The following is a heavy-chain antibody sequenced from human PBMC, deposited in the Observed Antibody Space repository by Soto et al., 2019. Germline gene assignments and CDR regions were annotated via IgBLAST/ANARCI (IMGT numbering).Heavy chain of an antibody. V-gene: IGHV3-30*03. CDR1: GVTFSRDG. CDR3: AGGYDWGDY. D-gene: IGHD5-12*01. J-gene: IGHJ4*02. CDR2: ILYDGRNE. Sequence: GGSLRLSCAASGVTFSRDGMLWARQAPGKGLEWVASILYDGRNEYYADSVKGRFTISRDNSKNTLYLQMNSLRVEDTAVYFCAGGYDWGDYWGQGTLVTVSS.